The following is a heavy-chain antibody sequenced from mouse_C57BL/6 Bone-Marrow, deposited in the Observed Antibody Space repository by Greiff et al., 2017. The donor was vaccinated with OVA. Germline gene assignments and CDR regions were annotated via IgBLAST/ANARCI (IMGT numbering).Heavy chain of an antibody. CDR3: ASGLLPRGAWFAY. Sequence: QVQLQQPGAELVRPGSSVKLSCKASGYTFTSYWMHWVKQRPIQGLEWIGNIDPSDSETHYNQKFKDKATLTVDTSSITAYMQLSSLTSEDSAFYDCASGLLPRGAWFAYWGQGTLVTVSA. V-gene: IGHV1-52*01. CDR1: GYTFTSYW. J-gene: IGHJ3*01. D-gene: IGHD1-1*01. CDR2: IDPSDSET.